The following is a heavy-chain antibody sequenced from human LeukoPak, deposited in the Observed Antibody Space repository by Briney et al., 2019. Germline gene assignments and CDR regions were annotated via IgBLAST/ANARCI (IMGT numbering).Heavy chain of an antibody. Sequence: PGGSLRLSCAASGFTFNNYAILWVRQAPGKGLEWVAVISYDGSSKNFADSVKGRFTISRDNSKNTLYLQINSLRVEDTAVYYCARPSHPKTNGWYYFFGMDVWGQGTTVTVSS. CDR1: GFTFNNYA. V-gene: IGHV3-30-3*01. CDR2: ISYDGSSK. D-gene: IGHD6-19*01. CDR3: ARPSHPKTNGWYYFFGMDV. J-gene: IGHJ6*02.